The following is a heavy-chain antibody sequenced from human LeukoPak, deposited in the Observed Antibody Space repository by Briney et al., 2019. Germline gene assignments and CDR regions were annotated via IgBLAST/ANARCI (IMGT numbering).Heavy chain of an antibody. J-gene: IGHJ3*02. V-gene: IGHV3-66*02. CDR2: IYSGGST. D-gene: IGHD3-22*01. CDR1: AFTVSSKY. CDR3: ARTGPHYYDSSGYYWYAFDI. Sequence: GGSLRLSCAASAFTVSSKYMNWVRQAPGKGLEWVSIIYSGGSTYYADSVKGRFTISRDISKNTLYLQMTSLRAEDTALYYCARTGPHYYDSSGYYWYAFDIWGQGTMVTVSS.